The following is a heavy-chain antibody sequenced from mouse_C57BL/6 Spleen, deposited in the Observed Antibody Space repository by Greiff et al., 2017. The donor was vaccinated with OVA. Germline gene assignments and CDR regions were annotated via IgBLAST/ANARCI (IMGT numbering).Heavy chain of an antibody. D-gene: IGHD1-1*01. CDR2: IDPDSGGT. CDR3: ARYYGSSDDWYFDV. Sequence: QVQLQQPGAELVKPGASVKLSCKASGYTFTSYWMHWVKQRPGRGLEWIGRIDPDSGGTKYNEKFKSKATLTVDKPSSTAYMQLSSLTSEDSAVYDGARYYGSSDDWYFDVWGTGTTVTVSS. J-gene: IGHJ1*03. CDR1: GYTFTSYW. V-gene: IGHV1-72*01.